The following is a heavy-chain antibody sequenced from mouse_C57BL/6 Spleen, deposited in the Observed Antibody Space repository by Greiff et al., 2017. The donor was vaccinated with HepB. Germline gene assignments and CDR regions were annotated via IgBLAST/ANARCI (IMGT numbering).Heavy chain of an antibody. CDR1: GYTFTSYW. CDR3: ARLRDDGYYVRNAMDY. CDR2: IYPSDSET. J-gene: IGHJ4*01. Sequence: QVQLQQPGAELVRPGSSVKLSCKASGYTFTSYWMDWVKQRPGQGLEWIGNIYPSDSETHYNQKFKDKATLTVDKSSSTAYMQLSSLTSEDSAVYYCARLRDDGYYVRNAMDYWGQGTSVTVSS. D-gene: IGHD2-3*01. V-gene: IGHV1-61*01.